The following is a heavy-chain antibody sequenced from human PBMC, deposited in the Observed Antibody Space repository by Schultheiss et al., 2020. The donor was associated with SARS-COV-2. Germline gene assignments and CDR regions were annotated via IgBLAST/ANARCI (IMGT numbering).Heavy chain of an antibody. D-gene: IGHD3-22*01. Sequence: GESLKISCAASGFTFSSYAMSWVRQAPGKGLEWVSAISGSGGSTYYADSVKGRFTISRDNSKNTLYLQMNSLRAEDTAVYYCARDFGYLGMYYYYGMDVWGQGTTVTVSS. CDR1: GFTFSSYA. CDR2: ISGSGGST. CDR3: ARDFGYLGMYYYYGMDV. V-gene: IGHV3-23*01. J-gene: IGHJ6*02.